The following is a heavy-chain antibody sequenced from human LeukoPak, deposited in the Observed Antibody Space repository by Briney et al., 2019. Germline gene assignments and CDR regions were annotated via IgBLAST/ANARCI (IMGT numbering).Heavy chain of an antibody. V-gene: IGHV3-7*01. CDR3: ARGGSYDSSGYYSYFDY. Sequence: GGSLRLSCAASGFTFSSYWMSWVRQAPGKGLEWVANIKQDGSVKYYVDSVKGRFTISRDNAKNSLYLQMNSLRAEDTAVYYCARGGSYDSSGYYSYFDYWGQGTLVTVSS. D-gene: IGHD3-22*01. J-gene: IGHJ4*02. CDR2: IKQDGSVK. CDR1: GFTFSSYW.